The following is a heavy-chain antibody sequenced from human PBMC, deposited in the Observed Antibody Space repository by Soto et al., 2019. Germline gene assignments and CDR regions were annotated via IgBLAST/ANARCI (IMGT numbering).Heavy chain of an antibody. CDR3: ARDQPYCCRLWYYYYAMDV. D-gene: IGHD5-18*01. CDR1: GFTFSSYS. Sequence: GGSLRLSCAASGFTFSSYSMNWVRQAPGKGLEWVSSISSSSSYIYYADSVKGRFTISRDNAKNSLYLQMNSLRAEDTAVYYCARDQPYCCRLWYYYYAMDVWGQGTTVTVSS. J-gene: IGHJ6*02. CDR2: ISSSSSYI. V-gene: IGHV3-21*01.